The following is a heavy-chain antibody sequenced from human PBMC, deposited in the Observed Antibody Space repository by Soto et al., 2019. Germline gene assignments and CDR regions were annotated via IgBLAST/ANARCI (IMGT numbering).Heavy chain of an antibody. J-gene: IGHJ4*02. CDR1: GGSISSGDYY. Sequence: PSETLSLTCTVSGGSISSGDYYWSWIRQPPGKGLEWIGYIYYSGSTYYNPSLKSRVTISVDTSKNQFSLKLSSVTAADTAVYYCARGDVDTAMVFDYWGQGTLVTVSS. CDR3: ARGDVDTAMVFDY. CDR2: IYYSGST. D-gene: IGHD5-18*01. V-gene: IGHV4-30-4*01.